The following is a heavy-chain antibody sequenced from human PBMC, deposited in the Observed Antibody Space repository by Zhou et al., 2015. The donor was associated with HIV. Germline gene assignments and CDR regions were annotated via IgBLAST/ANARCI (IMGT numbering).Heavy chain of an antibody. J-gene: IGHJ4*02. D-gene: IGHD2-21*02. CDR1: GGTFSSYA. V-gene: IGHV1-69*01. CDR3: ARGPIAYCGGDCYSPFDY. CDR2: IIPIFGTA. Sequence: QVQLVQSGAEVKKPGSSVKVSCKASGGTFSSYAISWVRQAPGQGLEWMGGIIPIFGTANYAQKFQGRVTITADESTSTAYMELSSLRSEDTAVYYCARGPIAYCGGDCYSPFDYWGQGTLVTVSS.